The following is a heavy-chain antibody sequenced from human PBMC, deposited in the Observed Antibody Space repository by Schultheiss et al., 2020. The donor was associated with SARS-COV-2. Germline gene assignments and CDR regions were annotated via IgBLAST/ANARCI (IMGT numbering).Heavy chain of an antibody. J-gene: IGHJ3*02. CDR2: IYYSGST. V-gene: IGHV4-38-2*01. D-gene: IGHD3-10*01. CDR3: ARPILTTVGSDAFDI. CDR1: GYSISSGYY. Sequence: SETLSLTCAVSGYSISSGYYWGWIRQPPGKGLEWIGYIYYSGSTNYNPSLKSRVTISVDTSKNQFSLKLSSVTAADTAVYYCARPILTTVGSDAFDIWGQGTMVTVSS.